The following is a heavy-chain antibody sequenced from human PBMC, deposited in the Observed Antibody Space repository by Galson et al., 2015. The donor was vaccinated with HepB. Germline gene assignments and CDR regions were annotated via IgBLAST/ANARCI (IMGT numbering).Heavy chain of an antibody. CDR1: GFSLSTSTVG. D-gene: IGHD1-20*01. CDR2: INVNDDK. CDR3: AHRQQVITKEVNS. V-gene: IGHV2-5*01. Sequence: PALVKPTQTLTLTCTFSGFSLSTSTVGLGWIRQPPGKALEWLALINVNDDKRYSPSLNRRLTITKDTSKSPVVLTMTNMYPVDTATYYCAHRQQVITKEVNSWGQGTLITVSS. J-gene: IGHJ4*02.